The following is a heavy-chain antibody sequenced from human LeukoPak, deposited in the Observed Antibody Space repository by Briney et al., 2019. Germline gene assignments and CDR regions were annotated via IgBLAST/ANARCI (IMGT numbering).Heavy chain of an antibody. CDR3: ARDTMGGFDY. CDR2: IKLDGSER. CDR1: GFTFSSYA. D-gene: IGHD3-10*01. Sequence: QPGGSLRLSCAASGFTFSSYAMSWVRQAPGKGLEWVANIKLDGSERYYVESVMGRFTISRDNAKRSLYLQMNSLRTEDTAVYYCARDTMGGFDYWGQGTLVTVSS. J-gene: IGHJ4*02. V-gene: IGHV3-7*01.